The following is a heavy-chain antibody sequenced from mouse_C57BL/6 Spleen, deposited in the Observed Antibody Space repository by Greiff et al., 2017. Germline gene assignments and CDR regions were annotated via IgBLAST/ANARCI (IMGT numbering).Heavy chain of an antibody. CDR2: IYPGDGDT. D-gene: IGHD2-4*01. CDR3: ARNWDYEGY. Sequence: VKLMESGPELVKPGASVKISCKASGYAFSSSWMNWVKQRPGKGLEWIGRIYPGDGDTNYNGKFKGKATLTADKSSSTAYMQLSSLTSEDSAVYFCARNWDYEGYWGQGTTLTVSS. J-gene: IGHJ2*01. CDR1: GYAFSSSW. V-gene: IGHV1-82*01.